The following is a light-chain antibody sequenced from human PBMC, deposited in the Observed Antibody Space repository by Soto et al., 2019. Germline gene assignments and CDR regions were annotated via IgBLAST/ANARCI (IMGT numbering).Light chain of an antibody. J-gene: IGKJ5*01. Sequence: EVVMTQSPATLSVSPGESSTLSCRASPTVSRNLAWYQQRPGQAPRLLIYDISNRATGVPARFSGSGSETEFTLTIRSLQSEDFAVYFRQQYNNWPSVGQGARLEIK. CDR1: PTVSRN. V-gene: IGKV3-15*01. CDR3: QQYNNWPS. CDR2: DIS.